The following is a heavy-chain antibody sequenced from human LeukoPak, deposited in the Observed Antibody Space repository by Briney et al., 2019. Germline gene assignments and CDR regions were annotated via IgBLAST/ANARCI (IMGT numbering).Heavy chain of an antibody. V-gene: IGHV3-21*01. Sequence: GGSLRLSCAASGFTFSSYSMNWVRQAPGKGLEWVSSISSSSSYIYYADSVKGRFTISRDNAKNSLYLQMNSLRAEDTAVYYCASLSSTTYYYYGMDVWGQGTTVTVS. CDR3: ASLSSTTYYYYGMDV. J-gene: IGHJ6*02. CDR1: GFTFSSYS. CDR2: ISSSSSYI. D-gene: IGHD2-2*01.